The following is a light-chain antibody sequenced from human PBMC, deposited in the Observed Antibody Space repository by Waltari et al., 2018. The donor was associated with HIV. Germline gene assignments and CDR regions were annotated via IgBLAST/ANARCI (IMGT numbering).Light chain of an antibody. Sequence: NFMLTQPYSVSESPGKTVTVSCTRSSGSIASNYVQWYQQRPGSSPTTVIYKDDQRPSGVPDRFSGSIDSSSNSASLTISGLRPEDEADYYCQSYDNENPVLFGGGTKLTVL. CDR2: KDD. J-gene: IGLJ2*01. CDR3: QSYDNENPVL. CDR1: SGSIASNY. V-gene: IGLV6-57*01.